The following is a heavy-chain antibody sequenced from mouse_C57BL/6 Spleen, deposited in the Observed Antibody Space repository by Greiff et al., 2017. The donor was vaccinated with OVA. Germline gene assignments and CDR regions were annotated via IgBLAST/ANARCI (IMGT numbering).Heavy chain of an antibody. CDR2: IYPSDSET. CDR3: ARSGYGSRDFGY. CDR1: GYTFTSYW. Sequence: QVQLQQPGAELVRPGSSVKLSCKASGYTFTSYWMDWVKQRPGQGLEWIGNIYPSDSETNYNQKFKDKATLTVDKSSSTAYMQLSSLTSEDSAVYYCARSGYGSRDFGYWGQGTTLTVSS. V-gene: IGHV1-61*01. J-gene: IGHJ2*01. D-gene: IGHD1-1*01.